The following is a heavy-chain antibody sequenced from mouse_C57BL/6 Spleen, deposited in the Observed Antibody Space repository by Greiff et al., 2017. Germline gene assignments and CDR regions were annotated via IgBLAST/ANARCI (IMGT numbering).Heavy chain of an antibody. CDR3: AREWQYYGSSSFAY. J-gene: IGHJ3*01. V-gene: IGHV1-26*01. Sequence: EVQLQQSGPELVKPGASVKISCKASGYTFTDYYMNWVKQSHGKSLEWIGDINPNNGGTNYNGKFKGKATLTADKSSSTAYMQLSSLTSEDSAVYFCAREWQYYGSSSFAYWGQGTLVTVSA. D-gene: IGHD1-1*01. CDR1: GYTFTDYY. CDR2: INPNNGGT.